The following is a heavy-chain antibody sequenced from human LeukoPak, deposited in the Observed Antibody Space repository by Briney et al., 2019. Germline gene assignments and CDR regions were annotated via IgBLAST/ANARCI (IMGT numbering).Heavy chain of an antibody. CDR2: ISSSSSYT. V-gene: IGHV3-21*01. D-gene: IGHD5-18*01. CDR3: ARGVVDTASPDYFDY. Sequence: GGSLRLSCAASGFTFSSYSMNWVRQAPGKGLEWVSSISSSSSYTYYADSVKGRFTISRDNAKNSLYLQMNSLRAEDTAVYYCARGVVDTASPDYFDYWGQGTLVTVSS. J-gene: IGHJ4*02. CDR1: GFTFSSYS.